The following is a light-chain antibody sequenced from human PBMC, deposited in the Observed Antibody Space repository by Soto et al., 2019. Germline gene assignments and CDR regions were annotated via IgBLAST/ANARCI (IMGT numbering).Light chain of an antibody. CDR2: DAS. J-gene: IGKJ4*01. V-gene: IGKV3-11*01. CDR3: QQLSDWPCT. Sequence: EIVLTQSPATLSLSPGERATLSCRASQSVSSYLVWYQQKPGQVPRLLIYDASNRATGIPARFGGSGSGTDFTLTISSLEPEDSAVYYCQQLSDWPCTFGGGTKVEIK. CDR1: QSVSSY.